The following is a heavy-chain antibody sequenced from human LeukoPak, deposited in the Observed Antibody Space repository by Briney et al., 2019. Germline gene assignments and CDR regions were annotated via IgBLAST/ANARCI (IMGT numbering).Heavy chain of an antibody. D-gene: IGHD2-15*01. Sequence: PSETLSLTCTVSGGSISSYYWSWIRQPAGKGLEWIGRIYTSGSTNYNPSLKSRVTISVDKSKNQFSLKLSSVTAADTAVYYCARDSSLGGWWTRPYYYMDVWGKGTTVTVSS. CDR2: IYTSGST. J-gene: IGHJ6*03. V-gene: IGHV4-4*07. CDR1: GGSISSYY. CDR3: ARDSSLGGWWTRPYYYMDV.